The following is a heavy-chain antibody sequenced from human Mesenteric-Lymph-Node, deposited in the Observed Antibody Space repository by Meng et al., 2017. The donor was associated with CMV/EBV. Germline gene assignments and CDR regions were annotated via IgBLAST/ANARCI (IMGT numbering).Heavy chain of an antibody. Sequence: QITLKESGPTLVKPTQTLTLTCTFSGFSLSTSGVGVGWIRQPPGKALEWLALIYWDDDKRYSPSLKSRLTITKDTSKNQVVLTMTNMAPVDTATYYCAHSSGIAAAGPFYFDYWGQGTLVTVSS. D-gene: IGHD6-13*01. CDR3: AHSSGIAAAGPFYFDY. CDR1: GFSLSTSGVG. CDR2: IYWDDDK. V-gene: IGHV2-5*02. J-gene: IGHJ4*02.